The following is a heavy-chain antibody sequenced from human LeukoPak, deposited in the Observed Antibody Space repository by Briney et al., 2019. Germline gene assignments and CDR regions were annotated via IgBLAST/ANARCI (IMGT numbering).Heavy chain of an antibody. CDR1: GGSISSSSYY. J-gene: IGHJ6*02. CDR3: ARDHVSAPYYYYGMDV. D-gene: IGHD3-16*01. Sequence: PSETLSLTCTVSGGSISSSSYYWGWIRQPPGKGLEWIGSIYYSGSTYYNPSLKSRVTISVDTSKNQFSLKLSSVTAADTAVYYCARDHVSAPYYYYGMDVWGQGTTVTVSS. V-gene: IGHV4-39*07. CDR2: IYYSGST.